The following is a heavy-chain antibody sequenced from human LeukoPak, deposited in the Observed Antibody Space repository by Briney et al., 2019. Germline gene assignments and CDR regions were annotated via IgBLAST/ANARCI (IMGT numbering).Heavy chain of an antibody. CDR3: ARDRYYYDSSGYSRFDY. V-gene: IGHV4-59*01. CDR1: AGSINRYY. J-gene: IGHJ4*02. CDR2: IYYGGST. D-gene: IGHD3-22*01. Sequence: SETLSLTCTVSAGSINRYYWSWIRQPPGKGLEWIGSIYYGGSTNYNPSLKSRVTISVDTSKNQFSLQLISVTAADTAVYYCARDRYYYDSSGYSRFDYWGQGTLVTVSS.